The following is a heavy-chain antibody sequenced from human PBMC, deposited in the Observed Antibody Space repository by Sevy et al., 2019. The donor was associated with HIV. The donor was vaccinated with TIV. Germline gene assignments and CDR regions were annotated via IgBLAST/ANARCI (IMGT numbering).Heavy chain of an antibody. CDR2: ISYDGSNK. J-gene: IGHJ4*02. V-gene: IGHV3-30*18. CDR3: AKDSGDYYDSSGYYLGY. Sequence: GGSLRLSCAASGFTFSSYGMHWVRQAPGKGLEWVAVISYDGSNKYYADSVKGRFTISRVNSKNTLYLQMNSLRAEDTAVYYCAKDSGDYYDSSGYYLGYWGQGTLVTVSS. CDR1: GFTFSSYG. D-gene: IGHD3-22*01.